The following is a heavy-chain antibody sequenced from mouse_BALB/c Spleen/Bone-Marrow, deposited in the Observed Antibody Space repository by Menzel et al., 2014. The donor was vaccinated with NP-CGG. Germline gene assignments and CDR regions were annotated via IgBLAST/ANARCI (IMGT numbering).Heavy chain of an antibody. CDR3: ARRLRDY. Sequence: VQLQQSGAELVRPGTSVKVSCKASGYVFTNYLIEWVKQRPGQGLEWIGVINPGGGDIMLNEKFTGKATLTADKSSSTAYMQLNSLTSDDSAVYFCARRLRDYWGQGTPLTVSS. D-gene: IGHD6-5*01. J-gene: IGHJ2*01. CDR2: INPGGGDI. V-gene: IGHV1-54*01. CDR1: GYVFTNYL.